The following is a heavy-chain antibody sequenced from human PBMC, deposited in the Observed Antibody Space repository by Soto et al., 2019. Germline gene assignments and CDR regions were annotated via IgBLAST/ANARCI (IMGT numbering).Heavy chain of an antibody. CDR1: GFTFANHW. Sequence: EVQLVESGGGLVQPGGSLRLSCAVSGFTFANHWMHWVRQAPGKGLEWVSRMNSDGSTTDYADSVKGRFTVSRDNAKTTLYLQMSSLRAEDTAVYYCATDEVDYWGPGTLVTVSS. CDR3: ATDEVDY. V-gene: IGHV3-74*01. J-gene: IGHJ4*02. CDR2: MNSDGSTT.